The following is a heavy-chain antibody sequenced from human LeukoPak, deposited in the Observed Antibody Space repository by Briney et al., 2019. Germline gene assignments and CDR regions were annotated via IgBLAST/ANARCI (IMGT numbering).Heavy chain of an antibody. CDR1: GGSISSSSYN. CDR3: AREYSSSWAYYYYYMDV. Sequence: SETLSLTCTVSGGSISSSSYNWGWIRQPPGTGLEWVGSVYYSGSTYYNPSLKSRVTISVDTSKNQFSLKLSSVTAADTAVYYCAREYSSSWAYYYYYMDVWGKGTTVTVSS. D-gene: IGHD6-13*01. V-gene: IGHV4-39*07. CDR2: VYYSGST. J-gene: IGHJ6*03.